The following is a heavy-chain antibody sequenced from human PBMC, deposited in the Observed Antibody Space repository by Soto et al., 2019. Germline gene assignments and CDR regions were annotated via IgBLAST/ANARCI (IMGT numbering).Heavy chain of an antibody. Sequence: SETLSLTCNVSGGSTGGYYWNWIRQSPGRGLEWIGSILYSGNTNYNPSLSSRVTISVDPSKNQFSLKVHSVNAADTAIYYCAKSRGMTGTTFNWFDSWGQGTQVTVSS. CDR3: AKSRGMTGTTFNWFDS. J-gene: IGHJ5*01. V-gene: IGHV4-59*01. CDR2: ILYSGNT. CDR1: GGSTGGYY. D-gene: IGHD1-1*01.